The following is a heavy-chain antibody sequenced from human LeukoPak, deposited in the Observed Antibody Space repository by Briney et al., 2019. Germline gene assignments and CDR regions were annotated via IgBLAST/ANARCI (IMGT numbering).Heavy chain of an antibody. CDR2: ISSSSSTI. V-gene: IGHV3-48*02. CDR3: ARAPMGYCSSTSCYSSYFDY. Sequence: GGSLRLSCAASGSTFSSYSMNWVRQAPGKGLEWVSYISSSSSTIYYADSVKGRFTISRDNAKNSLYLQMNSLRDEDTAVYYCARAPMGYCSSTSCYSSYFDYWGQGTLVTVSS. CDR1: GSTFSSYS. D-gene: IGHD2-2*01. J-gene: IGHJ4*02.